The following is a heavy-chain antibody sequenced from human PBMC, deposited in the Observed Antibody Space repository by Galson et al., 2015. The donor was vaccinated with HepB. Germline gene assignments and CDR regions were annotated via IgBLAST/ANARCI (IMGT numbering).Heavy chain of an antibody. CDR1: GFSLSTSGVG. V-gene: IGHV2-5*02. CDR2: IYWDDDK. D-gene: IGHD4-17*01. J-gene: IGHJ4*02. Sequence: PALVKPTQTLTLTCTFSGFSLSTSGVGVGWIRQPPGKALEWLALIYWDDDKRYSPSLKSRLTITKDTSKNQVVLTMTNMDPVDTATYYCARHAQILYGDYVSGFDYWGQGTLVTVSS. CDR3: ARHAQILYGDYVSGFDY.